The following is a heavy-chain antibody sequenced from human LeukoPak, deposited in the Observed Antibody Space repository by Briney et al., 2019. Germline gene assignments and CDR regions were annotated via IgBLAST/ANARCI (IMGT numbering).Heavy chain of an antibody. V-gene: IGHV1-69*04. Sequence: GSSVTVSCKASGGTFSSYAMSWVRQAPGQGLEWMGKIIPILGIANYAQKFQGRVTITADKSTSTAYMELSSLRSEDTAVYYCASLTVVTQDWFDPWGQGTLVTVSS. CDR3: ASLTVVTQDWFDP. CDR1: GGTFSSYA. J-gene: IGHJ5*02. D-gene: IGHD4-23*01. CDR2: IIPILGIA.